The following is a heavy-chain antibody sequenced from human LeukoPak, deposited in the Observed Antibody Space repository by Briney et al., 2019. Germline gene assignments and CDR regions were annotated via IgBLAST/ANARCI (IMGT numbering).Heavy chain of an antibody. CDR2: INPKSGAT. CDR3: ARGSAVSRTTTSASCHAPLDY. Sequence: ASVKVSCKASGYTFTDYYIIWRRQAPGRGLEYMGWINPKSGATRNGQSFQGRITMTRDTSLSTAYMDLGTLSSDDAAIYFCARGSAVSRTTTSASCHAPLDYWGQGTLVAVSS. D-gene: IGHD2/OR15-2a*01. V-gene: IGHV1-2*02. CDR1: GYTFTDYY. J-gene: IGHJ4*02.